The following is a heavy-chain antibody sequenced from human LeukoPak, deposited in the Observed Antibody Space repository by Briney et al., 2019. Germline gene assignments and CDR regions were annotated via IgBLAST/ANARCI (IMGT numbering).Heavy chain of an antibody. V-gene: IGHV4-30-4*01. J-gene: IGHJ4*02. Sequence: ASETLSLTCTVSGGSISSGDYYWSWIRQPPGKGLEWIGFIYHTGSFHYNPSLKSRVTISVDTSKNQFSLKLSSVTAADTAVYYCARLSNYGGHSGDGYWGQGTLVTVSS. CDR1: GGSISSGDYY. CDR3: ARLSNYGGHSGDGY. CDR2: IYHTGSF. D-gene: IGHD4-23*01.